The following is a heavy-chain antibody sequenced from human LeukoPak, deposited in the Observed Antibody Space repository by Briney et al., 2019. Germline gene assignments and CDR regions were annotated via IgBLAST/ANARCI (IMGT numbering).Heavy chain of an antibody. CDR2: IKQDESEK. CDR3: ARDKIEGPTKLDY. CDR1: GFTFSSYW. D-gene: IGHD1-1*01. V-gene: IGHV3-7*01. Sequence: GGSLRLSCAASGFTFSSYWMSWVRQAPGKGLEWVANIKQDESEKYVDSLKGRFTISRDNAKNSLYLQMNRLRAEDTAVYYCARDKIEGPTKLDYWGQGILVTVSS. J-gene: IGHJ4*02.